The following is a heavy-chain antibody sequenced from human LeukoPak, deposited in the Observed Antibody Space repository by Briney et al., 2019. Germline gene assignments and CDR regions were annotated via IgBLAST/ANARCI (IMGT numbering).Heavy chain of an antibody. CDR3: ARTPGESYGEDY. CDR2: IIPIFGTA. V-gene: IGHV1-69*13. J-gene: IGHJ4*02. CDR1: GGTFSSYA. Sequence: GASVKVSCKASGGTFSSYAISWVRQAPGQGLEWMGGIIPIFGTANYAQKFQGRVTITADESTSTAYMELSSLRSDDTAVYYCARTPGESYGEDYWGQGTLVTVSS. D-gene: IGHD1-26*01.